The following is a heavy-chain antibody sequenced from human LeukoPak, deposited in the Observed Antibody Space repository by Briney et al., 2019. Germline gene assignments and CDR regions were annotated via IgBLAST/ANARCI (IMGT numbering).Heavy chain of an antibody. Sequence: PGGSLRLSCAASGFTVSSHFMTWVRQAPGKGLEWVSVIYSVDSTYYADSVKGRFTISRDNSMNTVYLQMNSLGAEDTAVYSCAKDGKDNYGSGRLRAFDIWGQGTMVTVSS. CDR3: AKDGKDNYGSGRLRAFDI. J-gene: IGHJ3*02. CDR1: GFTVSSHF. CDR2: IYSVDST. D-gene: IGHD3-10*01. V-gene: IGHV3-53*01.